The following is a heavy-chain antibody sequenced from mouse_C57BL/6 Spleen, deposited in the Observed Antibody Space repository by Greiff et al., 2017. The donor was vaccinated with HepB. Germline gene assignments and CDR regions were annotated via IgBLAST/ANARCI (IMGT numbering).Heavy chain of an antibody. V-gene: IGHV1-18*01. D-gene: IGHD3-2*02. CDR2: INPNNGGT. J-gene: IGHJ4*01. CDR3: ARQLRTRYYAMDY. CDR1: GYTFTDYN. Sequence: VQLKESGPELVKPGASVKIPCKASGYTFTDYNMDWVKQSHGKSLEWIGDINPNNGGTIYNQKFKGKATLTVDKSSSTAYMELRSLTSEDTAVYYCARQLRTRYYAMDYWGQGTSVTVSS.